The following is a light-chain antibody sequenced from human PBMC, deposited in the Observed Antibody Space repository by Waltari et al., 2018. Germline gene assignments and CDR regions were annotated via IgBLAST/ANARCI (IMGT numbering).Light chain of an antibody. V-gene: IGKV3-15*01. CDR1: QSVFSN. Sequence: IVLPKPPATLSVSPGERATLTCRASQSVFSNLAWYQQKLGQAPRLLIDRASTRATGIPARFSGSGSGTEFTLTISSLQAEDVAVYFCQQCSGWPRTFGQGTKVEIK. CDR2: RAS. J-gene: IGKJ1*01. CDR3: QQCSGWPRT.